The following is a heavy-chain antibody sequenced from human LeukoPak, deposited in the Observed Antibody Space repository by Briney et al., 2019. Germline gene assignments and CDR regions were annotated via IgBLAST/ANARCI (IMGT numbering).Heavy chain of an antibody. Sequence: SETLSLTCAVYGGSFSGYYWSWIRQPPGKGLEWIGEINHSGSTNYNPSLKSRVTISVDTSKNQFSLKLSSVTAADTAVYYCARLGDYDFWSGYTEDYWGQGTLVTVSS. V-gene: IGHV4-34*01. CDR3: ARLGDYDFWSGYTEDY. CDR2: INHSGST. J-gene: IGHJ4*02. CDR1: GGSFSGYY. D-gene: IGHD3-3*01.